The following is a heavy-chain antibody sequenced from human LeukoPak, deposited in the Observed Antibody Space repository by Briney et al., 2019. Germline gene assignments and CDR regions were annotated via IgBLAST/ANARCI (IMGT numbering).Heavy chain of an antibody. CDR2: IYTSVST. CDR3: ARSGGNFNFDY. CDR1: GGSISSGSYY. D-gene: IGHD4-23*01. V-gene: IGHV4-61*02. J-gene: IGHJ4*02. Sequence: PSETLSLTCTVSGGSISSGSYYWSWLRQPPGMGLEGIGSIYTSVSTNYNPSLKSRVTMSVDTSKNQFSLKLSSVTAADKAVYYCARSGGNFNFDYWGQGTLVTVSS.